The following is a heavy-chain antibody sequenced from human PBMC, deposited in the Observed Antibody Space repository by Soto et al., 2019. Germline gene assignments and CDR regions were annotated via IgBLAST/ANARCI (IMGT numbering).Heavy chain of an antibody. Sequence: QVQLQESGPGLVKPSGTLSLTCAVSGGSISSSNWWRWVRQPPGKGLEWIGEIYHSGSTNYNPSRVSRVTISVDKSKNQFSLMLRSVTAADTAVYYCARWVGLARLYYYYYGMDAWGQGTTVTVSS. J-gene: IGHJ6*02. CDR1: GGSISSSNW. D-gene: IGHD3-9*01. CDR3: ARWVGLARLYYYYYGMDA. CDR2: IYHSGST. V-gene: IGHV4-4*02.